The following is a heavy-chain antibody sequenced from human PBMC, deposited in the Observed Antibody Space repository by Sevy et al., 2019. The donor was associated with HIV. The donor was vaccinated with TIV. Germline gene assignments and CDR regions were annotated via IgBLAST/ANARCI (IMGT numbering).Heavy chain of an antibody. CDR3: ARATVVRELFPTYYVYYYMDV. D-gene: IGHD3-10*01. CDR2: IDTRGKT. Sequence: SETLSLTCTVSGTYISSTYSWSWIRQPAGKGLEWIGRIDTRGKTNYKPSLKSRVTMSIDTSQTHFSLNLTSVIAADTAVYYCARATVVRELFPTYYVYYYMDVWGKGTAVTVSS. CDR1: GTYISSTYS. J-gene: IGHJ6*03. V-gene: IGHV4-4*07.